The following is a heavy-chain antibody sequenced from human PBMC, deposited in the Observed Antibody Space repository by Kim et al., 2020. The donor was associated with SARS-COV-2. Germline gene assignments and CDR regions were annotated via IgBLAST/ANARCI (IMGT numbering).Heavy chain of an antibody. D-gene: IGHD2-15*01. Sequence: YVKGRFTISRDNAKNTLYLQMHSLRAEDTAVYYCARLYCSGGSCYYALDYWGQGTLVTVSS. J-gene: IGHJ4*02. CDR3: ARLYCSGGSCYYALDY. V-gene: IGHV3-74*01.